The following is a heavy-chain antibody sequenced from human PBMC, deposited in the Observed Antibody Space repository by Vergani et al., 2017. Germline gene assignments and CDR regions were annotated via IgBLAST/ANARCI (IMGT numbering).Heavy chain of an antibody. J-gene: IGHJ5*02. CDR1: GDTFVYYG. CDR3: ASXVVVVPAAISWFDP. V-gene: IGHV1-69*13. D-gene: IGHD2-2*02. Sequence: QVQLVQSGAEVKKPGASVMVSCKASGDTFVYYGISWVRQAPGQGLEWMGGIIPIFGTANYAQKFQGRVTITADESTSTAYMELSSLRSEDTAVYYCASXVVVVPAAISWFDPWGQGTLVTVSS. CDR2: IIPIFGTA.